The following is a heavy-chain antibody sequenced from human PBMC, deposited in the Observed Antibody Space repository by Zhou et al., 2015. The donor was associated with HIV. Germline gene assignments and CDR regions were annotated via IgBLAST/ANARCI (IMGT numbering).Heavy chain of an antibody. D-gene: IGHD6-13*01. J-gene: IGHJ6*03. Sequence: EVRLVASGGGLVQPGGSLRLSCAASGFTFSGSAMHWVRQASGKGLEWVGRIRSKANNYATAYAASVKGRFTISRDDSKNTAYLQMNSLKTEDTAVYYCSRQGGIAAYYMDVWGKGTTVTVSS. CDR2: IRSKANNYAT. CDR1: GFTFSGSA. V-gene: IGHV3-73*01. CDR3: SRQGGIAAYYMDV.